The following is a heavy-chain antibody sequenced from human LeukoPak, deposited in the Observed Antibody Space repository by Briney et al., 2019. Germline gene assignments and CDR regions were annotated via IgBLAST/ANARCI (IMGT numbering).Heavy chain of an antibody. D-gene: IGHD5-18*01. Sequence: ASVKVSCKASGYTFTSYDINWVRQATGQGLEWMGWMNPNSGNTGYAQKFQGRVAMTRNTSISTAYMELSSLRSEDTAVYYCARGNSYRYYYYYYGMDVWGQGTTVTVSS. V-gene: IGHV1-8*01. CDR1: GYTFTSYD. CDR3: ARGNSYRYYYYYYGMDV. J-gene: IGHJ6*02. CDR2: MNPNSGNT.